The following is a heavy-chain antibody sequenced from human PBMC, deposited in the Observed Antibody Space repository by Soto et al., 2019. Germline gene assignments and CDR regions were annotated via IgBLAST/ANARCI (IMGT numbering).Heavy chain of an antibody. Sequence: SETLSLTCAASGGSISSSNWWSWVRQPPGKGLEWIGEIYHSGSTNYNPSLKSRVTISVDKSKNQFSLKLSSVTAADTAVYYCACVRGGYYYAMDVWGQGTTVT. CDR1: GGSISSSNW. V-gene: IGHV4-4*02. J-gene: IGHJ6*02. CDR2: IYHSGST. CDR3: ACVRGGYYYAMDV. D-gene: IGHD3-10*02.